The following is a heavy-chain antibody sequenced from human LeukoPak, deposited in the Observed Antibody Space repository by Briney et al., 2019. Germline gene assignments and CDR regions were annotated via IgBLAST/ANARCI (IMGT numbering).Heavy chain of an antibody. CDR2: INPGNGDT. J-gene: IGHJ4*02. CDR3: AWAYDFWSGYYDWYYFEY. CDR1: GYTFTTYA. Sequence: ASVKVSCKASGYTFTTYAIHWVRQAPGQRLEWMGWINPGNGDTRYSQYFQGRVTITRDTSATTAYMELSSLRSEDMAVYYWAWAYDFWSGYYDWYYFEYWGQGTLVTVSS. D-gene: IGHD3-3*01. V-gene: IGHV1-3*03.